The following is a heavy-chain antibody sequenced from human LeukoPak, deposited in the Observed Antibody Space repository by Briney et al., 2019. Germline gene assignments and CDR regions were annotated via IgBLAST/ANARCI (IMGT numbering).Heavy chain of an antibody. V-gene: IGHV4-34*01. CDR1: GGSFSGYY. Sequence: PSETLSLTCAVYGGSFSGYYWSWIRQPPGKGLEWIGEINHSGSTNYNPSLKSRVTISVDTSKNQFSLKLSPVTAADTAVYYCARLAKVLRYFDWKRYYYYYMDVWGKGTTVTISS. CDR2: INHSGST. CDR3: ARLAKVLRYFDWKRYYYYYMDV. D-gene: IGHD3-9*01. J-gene: IGHJ6*03.